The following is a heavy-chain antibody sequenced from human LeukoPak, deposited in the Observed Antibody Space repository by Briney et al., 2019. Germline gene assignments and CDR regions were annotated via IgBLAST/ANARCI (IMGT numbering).Heavy chain of an antibody. D-gene: IGHD1-26*01. CDR3: ALAGRYYFDY. CDR1: GYTFTSYD. V-gene: IGHV1-8*01. CDR2: MNPNSGST. Sequence: ASVKVSCKASGYTFTSYDINWVRQATGQGLEWMGWMNPNSGSTGYAQKFQGRVTMTRDTSISTAYMELSSLRSEDTAVYYCALAGRYYFDYWGQGTLVTVSS. J-gene: IGHJ4*02.